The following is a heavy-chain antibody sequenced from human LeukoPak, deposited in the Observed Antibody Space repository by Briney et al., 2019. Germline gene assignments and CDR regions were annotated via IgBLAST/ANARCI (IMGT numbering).Heavy chain of an antibody. V-gene: IGHV4-59*01. CDR3: ARGSGYYLFYFDY. J-gene: IGHJ4*02. CDR2: IYYSGST. CDR1: GGSISSCY. Sequence: SETLSLTCTVSGGSISSCYWSWIRQPPGKGLEWIGYIYYSGSTNYNPSLKSRVTISVDTSKNQFSLKLSSVTAADTAVYYCARGSGYYLFYFDYWGQGTLVTVSS. D-gene: IGHD3-22*01.